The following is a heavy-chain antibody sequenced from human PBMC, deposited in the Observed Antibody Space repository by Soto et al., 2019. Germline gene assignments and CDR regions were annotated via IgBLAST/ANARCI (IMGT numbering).Heavy chain of an antibody. J-gene: IGHJ4*02. CDR2: ISGRGGNT. D-gene: IGHD3-16*02. CDR1: GFTFSSYA. V-gene: IGHV3-23*01. Sequence: EVQLLESGGGLVQPGGSLRLSCAASGFTFSSYAMSWVRQAPGKGLEWVSAISGRGGNTYYADSVKGRFTISRDNSKNALYLQVNSLRAEGTAVYSCASEGGSYRGGSFASWGQGTLVTVSS. CDR3: ASEGGSYRGGSFAS.